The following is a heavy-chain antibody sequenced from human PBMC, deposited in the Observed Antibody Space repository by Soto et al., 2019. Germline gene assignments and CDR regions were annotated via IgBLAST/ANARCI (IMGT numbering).Heavy chain of an antibody. J-gene: IGHJ5*02. CDR2: ISSSGSTI. Sequence: GGSLRLSCAASGFTFSDYYMSWIRQAPWKGLEWVSYISSSGSTIYYADSVKGRFTISRDNAKNSLYLQMNSLRAEDTAVYYCARDALWSGLGALGVGNWFDPRGQGTLVTVSS. CDR3: ARDALWSGLGALGVGNWFDP. D-gene: IGHD3-3*01. V-gene: IGHV3-11*01. CDR1: GFTFSDYY.